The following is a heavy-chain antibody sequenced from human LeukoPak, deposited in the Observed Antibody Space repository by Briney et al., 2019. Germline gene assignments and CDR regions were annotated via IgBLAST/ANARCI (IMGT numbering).Heavy chain of an antibody. J-gene: IGHJ6*03. Sequence: GASVKVSCKASGYTFTGYYMHWVRQATGQGLEWMGWMNPNSGNTGYAQKFQGRVTITRNTSISTAYMELSSLRSEDTAVYYCARVGITGPRPYYYYYYMDVWGKGTTVTVSS. CDR2: MNPNSGNT. D-gene: IGHD1-14*01. CDR1: GYTFTGYY. CDR3: ARVGITGPRPYYYYYYMDV. V-gene: IGHV1-8*03.